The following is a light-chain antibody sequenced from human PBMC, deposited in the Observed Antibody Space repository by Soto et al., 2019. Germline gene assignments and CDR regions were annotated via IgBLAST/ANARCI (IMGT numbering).Light chain of an antibody. J-gene: IGLJ1*01. CDR3: QSYDSSLNVHYV. CDR1: NSNVGSNY. CDR2: DNS. Sequence: QSVLTQPPSVSAAPGQKVTISCSGSNSNVGSNYVSWYQHLPGTAPKLLIYDNSNRPSGVPDRFSGSKSGTSASLAITGLQAEDEADYYCQSYDSSLNVHYVFGTGTKLTVL. V-gene: IGLV1-40*01.